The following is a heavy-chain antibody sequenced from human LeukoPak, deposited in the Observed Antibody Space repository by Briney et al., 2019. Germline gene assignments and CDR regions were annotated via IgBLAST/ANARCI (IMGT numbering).Heavy chain of an antibody. V-gene: IGHV3-23*01. D-gene: IGHD4-17*01. CDR3: AKRTTATTSPLGY. J-gene: IGHJ4*02. Sequence: GGSLRLSCAAYGFTFSSYAMSWVRQAPGKGLEWVSAISDSGGSTYYADSVKGRFTISRDNSKNTLYLQMNSLRAEDTAVYYCAKRTTATTSPLGYWGQGTLVIVSS. CDR1: GFTFSSYA. CDR2: ISDSGGST.